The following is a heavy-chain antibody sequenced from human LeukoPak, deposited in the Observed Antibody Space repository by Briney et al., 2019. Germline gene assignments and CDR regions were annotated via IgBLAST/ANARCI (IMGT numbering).Heavy chain of an antibody. CDR1: GGSISSGSYY. Sequence: SETLSLTCTVSGGSISSGSYYWSWIRQPPGKGLEWIGSIYYSGSTYYNPSLKSRVTISVDTSKNQFSLKLSSVTAADTAVYYCARTALAGPVRHLDYWGQGTLVTVSS. CDR3: ARTALAGPVRHLDY. J-gene: IGHJ4*02. CDR2: IYYSGST. V-gene: IGHV4-39*07. D-gene: IGHD6-19*01.